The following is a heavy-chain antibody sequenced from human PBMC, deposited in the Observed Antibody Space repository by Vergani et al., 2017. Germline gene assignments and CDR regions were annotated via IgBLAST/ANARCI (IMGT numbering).Heavy chain of an antibody. D-gene: IGHD2-15*01. Sequence: EVQLVESGGGLVKPGGSLRLSCAASGFTFSSYSMNWVRQAPGKGLEWVSSISSSSSYIYYADSVKGRFTISRDNAKNSLYLQMNSLRADDTAVYYCARQLGYCSGGSCYSRYYFDYWGQGTLVTVSS. CDR3: ARQLGYCSGGSCYSRYYFDY. J-gene: IGHJ4*02. CDR1: GFTFSSYS. V-gene: IGHV3-21*01. CDR2: ISSSSSYI.